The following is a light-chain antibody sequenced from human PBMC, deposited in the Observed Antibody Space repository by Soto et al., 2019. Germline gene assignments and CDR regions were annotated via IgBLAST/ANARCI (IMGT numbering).Light chain of an antibody. CDR1: QIALYSSNNKNY. CDR3: QQDYSNTLN. J-gene: IGKJ4*01. CDR2: WAS. Sequence: ILLPPSTEARSEWRYARGTIACNSIQIALYSSNNKNYLAWYQQKPGQPPKLLIYWASTRESGVPDRFSGSGSGTDFTLTISSLQAEDVAVYYCQQDYSNTLNFGGGTKVEIK. V-gene: IGKV4-1*01.